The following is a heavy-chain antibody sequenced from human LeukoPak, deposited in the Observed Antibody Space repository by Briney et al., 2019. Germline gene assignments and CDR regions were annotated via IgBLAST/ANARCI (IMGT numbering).Heavy chain of an antibody. CDR2: IYYSGST. CDR1: GGSISSSSYY. D-gene: IGHD2-2*01. Sequence: SETLSLTCTVSGGSISSSSYYWGWIRQPPGKGLEWIGSIYYSGSTYYNPSLKSRVTISVDTSKNQFSLKLSSMTAVDTAVYYCARIYCSSTSCNGEGFDPWGQGTLVTVSS. V-gene: IGHV4-39*01. CDR3: ARIYCSSTSCNGEGFDP. J-gene: IGHJ5*02.